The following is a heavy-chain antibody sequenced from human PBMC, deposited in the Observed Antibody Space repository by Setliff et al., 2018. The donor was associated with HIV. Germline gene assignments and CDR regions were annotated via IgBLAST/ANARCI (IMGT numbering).Heavy chain of an antibody. CDR1: GGSVDSRHYY. V-gene: IGHV4-39*01. CDR3: TRPTAGLGGGAAFDI. CDR2: ILYGGTT. D-gene: IGHD2-8*02. J-gene: IGHJ3*02. Sequence: SETLSLTCAVSGGSVDSRHYYWGWIRQPPGKGLEWIGNILYGGTTYYTPSLKSRVSISVDTSRNQFSLRLNSVTAADTAVYYCTRPTAGLGGGAAFDIWGQGTMVTVSS.